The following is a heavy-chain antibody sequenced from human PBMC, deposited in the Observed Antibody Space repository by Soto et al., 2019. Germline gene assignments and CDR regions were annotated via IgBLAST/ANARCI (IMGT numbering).Heavy chain of an antibody. CDR1: GFMFSPYN. V-gene: IGHV3-48*02. CDR2: INGPGSST. Sequence: GGSLRLSCVASGFMFSPYNMNWLRQTPGKGLEWVAFINGPGSSTFYADSVKGRFTISRDNAKNSVYLQMDSLTDEDTARYYCARDRSVFDYWGQGTQVTVSS. CDR3: ARDRSVFDY. J-gene: IGHJ4*02.